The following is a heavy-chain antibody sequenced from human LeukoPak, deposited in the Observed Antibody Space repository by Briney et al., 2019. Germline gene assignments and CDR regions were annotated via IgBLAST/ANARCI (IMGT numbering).Heavy chain of an antibody. CDR1: GFTFNHFA. V-gene: IGHV3-23*01. D-gene: IGHD6-19*01. J-gene: IGHJ3*02. Sequence: GSLSLSFAASGFTFNHFAMSRVRQAPGKGRGGGSAFSGSGGSTYYADSVKGRFTISRDNSKNTLYLQMNSLRAEDTAVYYCAKDRKQWLAIGDAFDIWGQGTMVTVSS. CDR3: AKDRKQWLAIGDAFDI. CDR2: FSGSGGST.